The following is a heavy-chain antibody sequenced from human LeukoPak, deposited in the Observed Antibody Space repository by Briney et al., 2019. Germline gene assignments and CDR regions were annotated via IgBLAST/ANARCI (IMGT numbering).Heavy chain of an antibody. CDR3: ASTNDFGDYMGA. Sequence: SETLSLTCAVSGGSISSGGYSWSWTRHPPGEGLVWIGYMYHGGSTYYNPSLEGRVTISVDRPKNQFSLKLSSVTAADTAVYYCASTNDFGDYMGAWGQGTLVTVSS. J-gene: IGHJ5*02. CDR1: GGSISSGGYS. D-gene: IGHD4-17*01. V-gene: IGHV4-30-2*01. CDR2: MYHGGST.